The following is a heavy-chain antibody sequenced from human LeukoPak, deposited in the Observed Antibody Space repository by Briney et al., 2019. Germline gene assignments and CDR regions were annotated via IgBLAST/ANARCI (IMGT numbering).Heavy chain of an antibody. CDR3: ASTLKRDY. V-gene: IGHV3-48*03. CDR1: GFTFSNYE. J-gene: IGHJ4*02. CDR2: ISGSGNTI. Sequence: GGSLRLSCAASGFTFSNYEMNWVRQAPGKGLEWVAYISGSGNTIYYADSVKGRFTISRDNAKNSLYLQMNSLRAEDTALYYCASTLKRDYWGQGTLVTVSS.